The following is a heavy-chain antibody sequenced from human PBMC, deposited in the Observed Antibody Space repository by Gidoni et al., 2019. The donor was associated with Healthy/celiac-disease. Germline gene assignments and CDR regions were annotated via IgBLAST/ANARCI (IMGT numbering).Heavy chain of an antibody. Sequence: QVQLQESGPGLVKPSETLSLTCTVPGGSVSSGSYYWRWIRQPPGKGLEWIGYIYYSGSTIYNPSLKRRVTTSLDMSKNQFSLKLSSVTAADTAVYYCARERIYGVFAYWGQGTLVTVSS. J-gene: IGHJ4*02. D-gene: IGHD2-15*01. CDR2: IYYSGST. CDR3: ARERIYGVFAY. CDR1: GGSVSSGSYY. V-gene: IGHV4-61*01.